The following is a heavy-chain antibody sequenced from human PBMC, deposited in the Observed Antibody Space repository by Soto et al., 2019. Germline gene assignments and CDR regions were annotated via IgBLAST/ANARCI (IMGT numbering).Heavy chain of an antibody. CDR1: VFTFSSYA. Sequence: PVGSLRLSCASSVFTFSSYAMSCVRQSPGKGLEWVSAISGSGGSTYYADSVKGRFTISRDNSKNTLYLQMNSLRAEDTAVYYCAKVGVVVIRPVMEVWGQGTTVSVSS. D-gene: IGHD3-22*01. J-gene: IGHJ6*01. CDR3: AKVGVVVIRPVMEV. V-gene: IGHV3-23*01. CDR2: ISGSGGST.